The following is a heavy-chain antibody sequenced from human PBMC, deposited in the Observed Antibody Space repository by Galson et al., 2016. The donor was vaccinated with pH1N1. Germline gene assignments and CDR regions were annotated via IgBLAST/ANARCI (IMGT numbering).Heavy chain of an antibody. CDR2: ISGSGFST. V-gene: IGHV3-23*01. CDR3: ARARGGYDLDY. D-gene: IGHD5-12*01. CDR1: GFNSTNYG. Sequence: SLRLSCAASGFNSTNYGMSWVRQAPGKGLEWVSHISGSGFSTYYTDSVKGRFTISRDNSKNTLYLQMNSLRAEDTAVYYCARARGGYDLDYWGQGTLVTVSS. J-gene: IGHJ4*02.